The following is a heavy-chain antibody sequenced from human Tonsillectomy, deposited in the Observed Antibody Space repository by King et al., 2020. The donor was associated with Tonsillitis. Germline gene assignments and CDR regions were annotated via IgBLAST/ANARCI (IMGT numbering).Heavy chain of an antibody. Sequence: HVQLVESGGGVVQPGRSLRLSCAASGFTFSSYGIHWVRQAPGKGLEWVAIISYDGSNKHYVDSVKGRFTISRDNSKNTLYLQMNSLRAEDTAVYYCAKDRYDFWSFMDVWGKGTTVTVSS. CDR3: AKDRYDFWSFMDV. CDR1: GFTFSSYG. CDR2: ISYDGSNK. J-gene: IGHJ6*03. V-gene: IGHV3-30*18. D-gene: IGHD3-3*01.